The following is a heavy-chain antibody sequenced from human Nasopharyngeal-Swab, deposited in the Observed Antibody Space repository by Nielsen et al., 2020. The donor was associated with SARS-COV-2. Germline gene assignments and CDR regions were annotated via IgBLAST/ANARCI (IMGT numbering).Heavy chain of an antibody. CDR2: INQDGSEK. Sequence: GESLKISCAAYEFTFSSYWMSWVRQAPGKGLEWVANINQDGSEKYYADSVKGRFTISRDNSKNTLYLQMNSLRAEDTAVYYCARTGGSYRYDYYYYGMDVWGQGTTVTVSS. CDR1: EFTFSSYW. D-gene: IGHD3-16*02. V-gene: IGHV3-7*02. CDR3: ARTGGSYRYDYYYYGMDV. J-gene: IGHJ6*02.